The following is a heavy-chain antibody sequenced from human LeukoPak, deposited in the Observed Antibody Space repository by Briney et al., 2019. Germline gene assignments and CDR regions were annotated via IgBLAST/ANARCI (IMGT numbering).Heavy chain of an antibody. V-gene: IGHV3-64*01. D-gene: IGHD4-17*01. CDR3: ARDYGDYVVFFDY. CDR2: ISSNGGST. J-gene: IGHJ4*02. Sequence: PWGSLRLSCAASGFTFSSYAMHRVRQAPGKGLEYVSAISSNGGSTYYANSVKGRFTISRDNSKNTLYLQMGSLRAEDMAVYYCARDYGDYVVFFDYWGQGTLVTVSS. CDR1: GFTFSSYA.